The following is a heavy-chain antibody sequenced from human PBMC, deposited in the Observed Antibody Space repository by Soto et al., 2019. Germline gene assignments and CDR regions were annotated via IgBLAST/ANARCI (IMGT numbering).Heavy chain of an antibody. V-gene: IGHV4-39*01. CDR2: ILYSGST. Sequence: QLQLQESGPGLVKPSETLSLTCIVSGGSITRNNHYWGWIRQSPGKGLEWIGSILYSGSTNYNPSLKSRVTFSVETSKNQCSLKMSSVTAADTALYYCARLGSSGWYQGSYFDYWGQGTLVTVSS. D-gene: IGHD6-19*01. CDR1: GGSITRNNHY. J-gene: IGHJ4*02. CDR3: ARLGSSGWYQGSYFDY.